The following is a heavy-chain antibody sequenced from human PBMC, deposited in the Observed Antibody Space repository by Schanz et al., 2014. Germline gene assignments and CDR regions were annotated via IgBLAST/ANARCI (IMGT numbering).Heavy chain of an antibody. V-gene: IGHV3-23*04. J-gene: IGHJ4*02. CDR3: AKQIHYDILTVTRN. Sequence: EVQLVESGGGLVQPGGSLRLSCAASGFTLSNSDMHWVRQGTGKGLEWVSTISASGCSTYYADSVKGRFTISRDNSKNTLYLQMNSLRAEDTAVYYCAKQIHYDILTVTRNWGQGTLVTVSS. CDR2: ISASGCST. CDR1: GFTLSNSD. D-gene: IGHD3-9*01.